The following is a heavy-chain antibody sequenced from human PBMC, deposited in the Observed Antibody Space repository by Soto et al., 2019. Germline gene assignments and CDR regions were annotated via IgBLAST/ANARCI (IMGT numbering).Heavy chain of an antibody. D-gene: IGHD2-2*01. CDR1: GYTFTSYD. J-gene: IGHJ5*02. Sequence: ASVKVSCKASGYTFTSYDINWVRQATGQGLEWMGWMNPNSANTGYAQKFQGRVTMTRDTSISTAYMELSSLRSEDTAVYYCARDLGPGVVPAAMRGWFDPWGQGTLVTVSS. CDR2: MNPNSANT. CDR3: ARDLGPGVVPAAMRGWFDP. V-gene: IGHV1-8*01.